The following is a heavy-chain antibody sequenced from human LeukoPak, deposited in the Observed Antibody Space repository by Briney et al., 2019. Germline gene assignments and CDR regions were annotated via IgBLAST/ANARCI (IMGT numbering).Heavy chain of an antibody. CDR2: ISYDGSNK. J-gene: IGHJ4*02. D-gene: IGHD2-8*01. CDR1: GFTFSSYG. V-gene: IGHV3-30*18. Sequence: GGSLRLSCAASGFTFSSYGMPWVRQAPGKGLEWVAVISYDGSNKHYADSVKGRFTISRDNSKNTLYLQMNSLRAEDTAVYYCAKDSDIVLMVYAIGIDYWGQGTLVTVSS. CDR3: AKDSDIVLMVYAIGIDY.